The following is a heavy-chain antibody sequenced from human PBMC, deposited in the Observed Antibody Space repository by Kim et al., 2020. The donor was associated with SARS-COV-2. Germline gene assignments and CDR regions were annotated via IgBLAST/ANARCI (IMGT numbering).Heavy chain of an antibody. CDR1: GFTFDDYA. J-gene: IGHJ6*02. V-gene: IGHV3-43*02. Sequence: GGSLRLSCAASGFTFDDYAMHWVRQAPGKCLEWVSLISGDGGSTYYADSVKGRFTISRDNSKNSLYLQMNSLRTEDTALYYCAKDIVATNYGPSIVDYYYYYGMDVWGQGTTVTVSS. CDR2: ISGDGGST. D-gene: IGHD5-12*01. CDR3: AKDIVATNYGPSIVDYYYYYGMDV.